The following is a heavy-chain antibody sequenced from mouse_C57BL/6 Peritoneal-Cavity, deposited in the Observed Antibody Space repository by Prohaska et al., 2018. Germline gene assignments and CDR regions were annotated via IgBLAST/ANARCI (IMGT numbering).Heavy chain of an antibody. CDR3: ARVELTGTYDY. J-gene: IGHJ2*01. CDR2: ISDGCMYT. CDR1: GFTFSSYA. Sequence: EVQLVESGGGLVKPGGSLKLSCAASGFTFSSYAMSWVRQTPEKRREWDATISDGCMYTYYPDNVKGRFTISRDNAKNNLYLQMSHLKSEDTAMYYCARVELTGTYDYWGQGTTLTVSS. D-gene: IGHD4-1*01. V-gene: IGHV5-4*01.